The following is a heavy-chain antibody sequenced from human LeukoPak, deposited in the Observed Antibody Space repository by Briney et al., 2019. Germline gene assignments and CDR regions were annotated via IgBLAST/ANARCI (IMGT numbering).Heavy chain of an antibody. CDR1: GASMSNYY. J-gene: IGHJ4*02. D-gene: IGHD5-18*01. CDR2: IYHSGTTYSGST. V-gene: IGHV4-39*07. CDR3: ARAGGYGLIDY. Sequence: SETLSLTCTVSGASMSNYYWVWIRQPPGKGLEWIGSIYHSGTTYSGSTYYNPSLKSRVTISLDTSKNQFSLKVGSMTAADTAVYYCARAGGYGLIDYWGQGTMVTVSS.